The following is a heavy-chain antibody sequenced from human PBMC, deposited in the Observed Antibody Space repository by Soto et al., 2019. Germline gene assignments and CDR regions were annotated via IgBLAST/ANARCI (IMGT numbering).Heavy chain of an antibody. CDR2: ISYDGSNK. Sequence: VGSLRLSCAASGFTFSSYAMHWVRQAPGKGLEWVAVISYDGSNKYYADSVKGRFTISRDNSKNTLYLQMNSLRAEDTAVYYCARVIAGAFDIWGQGTMVTVSS. V-gene: IGHV3-30-3*01. CDR1: GFTFSSYA. D-gene: IGHD3-22*01. J-gene: IGHJ3*02. CDR3: ARVIAGAFDI.